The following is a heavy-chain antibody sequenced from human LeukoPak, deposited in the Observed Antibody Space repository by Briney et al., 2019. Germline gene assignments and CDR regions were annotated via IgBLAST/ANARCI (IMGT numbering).Heavy chain of an antibody. CDR2: IYHSGST. CDR1: GGSVSSSSYY. D-gene: IGHD6-19*01. Sequence: SETLSLTCTVSGGSVSSSSYYWGWIRQPPGKGLEWIGSIYHSGSTNYNPSLKSRVTISVDTSKNQFSLKLSSVTAADTAVYYCARHSRYSSARWGRGFDYWGQGTLVTVSS. V-gene: IGHV4-39*01. J-gene: IGHJ4*02. CDR3: ARHSRYSSARWGRGFDY.